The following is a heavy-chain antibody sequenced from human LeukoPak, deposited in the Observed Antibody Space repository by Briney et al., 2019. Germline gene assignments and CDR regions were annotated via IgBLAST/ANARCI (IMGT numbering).Heavy chain of an antibody. V-gene: IGHV1-2*06. D-gene: IGHD4-11*01. Sequence: ASVKVSCKASGYTFTCYYMHWVRQAPGQGLEWMGRINPNSGGTNYAQKFQGRVTMTRDTSIGTAYMELSRLRSDDTAVYYCARSSNDLHVDYWGQGTLVTVSS. CDR2: INPNSGGT. CDR1: GYTFTCYY. J-gene: IGHJ4*02. CDR3: ARSSNDLHVDY.